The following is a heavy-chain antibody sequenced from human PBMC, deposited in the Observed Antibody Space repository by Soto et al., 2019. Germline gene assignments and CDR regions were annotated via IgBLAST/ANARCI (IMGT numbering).Heavy chain of an antibody. D-gene: IGHD4-17*01. V-gene: IGHV3-23*01. CDR1: GFTFSSYA. J-gene: IGHJ4*02. CDR3: AKDVADYGDYVFDY. CDR2: ISGSGGST. Sequence: EVQLLESGGGLVQPGGSLRLSCAASGFTFSSYARSWVRQAPGKWLELVSAISGSGGSTYYADSVKGRFTISRDNSKNTLYLQMNSLRAEDTAVYYCAKDVADYGDYVFDYWGQGTLVTVSS.